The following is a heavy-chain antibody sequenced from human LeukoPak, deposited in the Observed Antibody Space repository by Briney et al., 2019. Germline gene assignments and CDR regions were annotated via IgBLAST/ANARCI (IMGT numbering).Heavy chain of an antibody. CDR3: ARDMSDFDFWSGYYTYYYYGMDV. CDR2: ISAYNGNT. CDR1: GXTXXSYG. D-gene: IGHD3-3*01. Sequence: XTVSXXXSGXTXXSYGIXWVRQAPGQGLEWMGWISAYNGNTNYAQKLQGRVTITTDTSTSTAYMELRSLRSDDTAVYYCARDMSDFDFWSGYYTYYYYGMDVWGQGTTVTVSS. J-gene: IGHJ6*02. V-gene: IGHV1-18*01.